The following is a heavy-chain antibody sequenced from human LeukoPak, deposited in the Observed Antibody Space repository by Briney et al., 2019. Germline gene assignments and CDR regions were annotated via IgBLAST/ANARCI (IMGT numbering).Heavy chain of an antibody. V-gene: IGHV4-39*07. CDR2: IYYSGST. J-gene: IGHJ4*02. Sequence: SETLSLTCTVSGGSISSSSYYWGWIRQPPGKGLEWIGSIYYSGSTYYNPSLKSRVTISVDTSKNQFSLKLSSVTAADTAVYYCARFGTAGEYYFDYWGQGTLVTVSS. CDR3: ARFGTAGEYYFDY. CDR1: GGSISSSSYY. D-gene: IGHD3-16*01.